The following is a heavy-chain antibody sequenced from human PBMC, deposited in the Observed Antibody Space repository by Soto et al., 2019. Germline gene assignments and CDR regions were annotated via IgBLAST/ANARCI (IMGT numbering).Heavy chain of an antibody. CDR1: GFTFSSYG. CDR3: EKGLAYPYYAMDV. Sequence: QVQLVESGGGVVQPGRSLRLSCAASGFTFSSYGMHWVRQAPGKGLEWVAIISYDGSNKYYADSVKGRFTISRDNSKNTLYLQMNSLRAEDTAVYYCEKGLAYPYYAMDVW. V-gene: IGHV3-30*18. J-gene: IGHJ6*01. CDR2: ISYDGSNK.